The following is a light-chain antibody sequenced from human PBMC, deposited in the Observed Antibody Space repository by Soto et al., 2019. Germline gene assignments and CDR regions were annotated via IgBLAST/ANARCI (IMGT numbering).Light chain of an antibody. CDR1: QTINNW. Sequence: DIQLTQSPSTLSASVGDRVTITCRASQTINNWLAWYQQKPGEVPKLLIYKASTLESGVPSRFSGSGSGTEFTLTVSSLQPDDFATYYCHQYNNYPRTFGQGTKVDSK. J-gene: IGKJ1*01. CDR2: KAS. CDR3: HQYNNYPRT. V-gene: IGKV1-5*03.